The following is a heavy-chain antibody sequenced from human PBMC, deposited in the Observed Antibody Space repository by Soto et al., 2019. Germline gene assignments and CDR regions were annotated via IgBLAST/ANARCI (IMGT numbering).Heavy chain of an antibody. CDR1: GYSFTSYW. D-gene: IGHD6-6*01. V-gene: IGHV5-51*01. J-gene: IGHJ6*03. CDR2: IYPGDSDT. CDR3: ARANSSSPKQPLYYYYYMDV. Sequence: GESLKISCKGSGYSFTSYWIGWVRQMPGKGLEWMGIIYPGDSDTRYSPSFQGQVTISADKSISTAYLQWSSLKASDTAMYYCARANSSSPKQPLYYYYYMDVWGKGTTVTVPS.